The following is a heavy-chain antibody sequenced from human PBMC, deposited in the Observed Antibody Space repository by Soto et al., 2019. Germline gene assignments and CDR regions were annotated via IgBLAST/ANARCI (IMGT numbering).Heavy chain of an antibody. Sequence: GGSLRLSCAASGFSFVSYSMNWVRQVPGKGLEWVASISSGSSDTWYADSVKGRFIISRDNAQNSLFLQMNTLRPEDTAMYYCARVAYWGPGTQVTAPQ. CDR1: GFSFVSYS. V-gene: IGHV3-21*01. J-gene: IGHJ4*02. CDR3: ARVAY. CDR2: ISSGSSDT.